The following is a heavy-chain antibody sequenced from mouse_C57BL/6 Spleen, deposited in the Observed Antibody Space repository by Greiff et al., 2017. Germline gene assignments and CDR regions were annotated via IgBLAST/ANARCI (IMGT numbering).Heavy chain of an antibody. CDR1: GFTFSDYG. J-gene: IGHJ3*01. CDR2: ISSGSSTI. Sequence: EVQGVESGGGLVKPGGSLKLSCAASGFTFSDYGMHWVRQAPEKGLEWVAYISSGSSTIYYADTVKGRFTISRDNAKNTLFLQMTSLRSEDTAMYYCARGDRGFAYWGQGTLVTVSA. V-gene: IGHV5-17*01. CDR3: ARGDRGFAY. D-gene: IGHD3-1*01.